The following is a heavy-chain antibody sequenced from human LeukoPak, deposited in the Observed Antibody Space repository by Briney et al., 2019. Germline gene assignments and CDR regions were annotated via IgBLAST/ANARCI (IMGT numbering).Heavy chain of an antibody. D-gene: IGHD2-15*01. CDR3: AKVYCSSGSCHTFDY. CDR1: GFTFSSYA. J-gene: IGHJ4*02. V-gene: IGHV3-23*01. Sequence: GGSLRLSCAASGFTFSSYAMSWVRQAPGKGLEWVSAISGSGGNTYYADSVKGRSTISRNNSKNTLYLQMNSLRAEDTAVYYCAKVYCSSGSCHTFDYWGQGTLVTVSS. CDR2: ISGSGGNT.